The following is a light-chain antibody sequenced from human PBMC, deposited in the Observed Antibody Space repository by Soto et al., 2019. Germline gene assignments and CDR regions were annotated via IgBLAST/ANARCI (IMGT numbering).Light chain of an antibody. V-gene: IGKV1-5*01. J-gene: IGKJ2*01. CDR2: DAS. CDR3: QQYNTYPYT. Sequence: DIQMTQSPSTLSASVGDTVTVTCRASQSISSWLAWYQQKPGKAPKLLIYDASSLESGVPSRFSGSGSGTKFTLTISSLQPDDFATYYCQQYNTYPYTFGPGTKLEIK. CDR1: QSISSW.